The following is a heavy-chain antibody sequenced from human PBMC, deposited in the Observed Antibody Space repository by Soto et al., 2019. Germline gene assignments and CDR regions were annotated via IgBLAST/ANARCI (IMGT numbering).Heavy chain of an antibody. CDR3: VSDLGRYFLSGYMDP. CDR2: INEDSTYI. Sequence: EVQLVESGEGLVKPGGSLRLSCTASGFAFNTYSMNWVRQAPGKGLEWVSSINEDSTYIYYADSLRGRITISRDNAKDSLFLQMNSLRPDDTAVYYCVSDLGRYFLSGYMDPWGDGATVTVSS. J-gene: IGHJ6*03. CDR1: GFAFNTYS. D-gene: IGHD3-9*01. V-gene: IGHV3-21*02.